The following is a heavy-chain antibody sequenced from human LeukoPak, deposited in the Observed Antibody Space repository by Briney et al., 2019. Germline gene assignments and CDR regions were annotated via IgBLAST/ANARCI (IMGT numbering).Heavy chain of an antibody. V-gene: IGHV3-30-3*01. CDR3: ARGGSGWYFDF. Sequence: XSSXAVHWVRQAPGKGLEWVAVISYDGNNKYYADSVKGRFTISRDNSKNTLYLQMNSLRAEDTAVYYCARGGSGWYFDFWGQGTLVTVSS. CDR1: XSSXA. J-gene: IGHJ4*02. D-gene: IGHD6-19*01. CDR2: ISYDGNNK.